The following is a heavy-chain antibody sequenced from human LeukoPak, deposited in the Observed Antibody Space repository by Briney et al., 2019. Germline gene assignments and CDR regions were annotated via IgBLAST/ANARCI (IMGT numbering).Heavy chain of an antibody. D-gene: IGHD2-15*01. J-gene: IGHJ6*02. CDR2: IYYSGST. Sequence: PSQTLSLTCTVSGGSISSGGYYWSWIRQHPGKGLEWIGYIYYSGSTYYNPPLKSRVTISVDTSKNQFSLKLSSVTAADTAVYYCAREPIGYCSGGSCSQDYYYGMDVWGQGTTVTVSS. V-gene: IGHV4-31*03. CDR3: AREPIGYCSGGSCSQDYYYGMDV. CDR1: GGSISSGGYY.